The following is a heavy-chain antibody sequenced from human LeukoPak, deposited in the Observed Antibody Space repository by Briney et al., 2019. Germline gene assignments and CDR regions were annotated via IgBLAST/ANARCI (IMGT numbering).Heavy chain of an antibody. V-gene: IGHV3-30*04. CDR3: AKGISSSWYDY. CDR2: ISYDGSDK. D-gene: IGHD6-13*01. CDR1: GFTFSSYA. J-gene: IGHJ4*02. Sequence: GGSLRLSCAASGFTFSSYAMSWVRRAPGKGLEWVAVISYDGSDKYYADSVKGRFTISRDNSKSTLYLQMNSLRAEDTAVYYCAKGISSSWYDYWGQGTLVTVSS.